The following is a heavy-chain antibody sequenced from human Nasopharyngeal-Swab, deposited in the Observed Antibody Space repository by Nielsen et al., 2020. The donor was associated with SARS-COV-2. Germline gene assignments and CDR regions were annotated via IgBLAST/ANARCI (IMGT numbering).Heavy chain of an antibody. V-gene: IGHV3-33*01. D-gene: IGHD1-1*01. Sequence: LSLTCAASGFTFSSYGMHWVRQAPGKGLEWVAVIWYDGSNKYYADSVKGRFTISRDNAKNSLYLQMNSLRAEDTAVYYCAGASRGTSTRTFDYWGQGTLVTVSS. CDR1: GFTFSSYG. CDR3: AGASRGTSTRTFDY. CDR2: IWYDGSNK. J-gene: IGHJ4*02.